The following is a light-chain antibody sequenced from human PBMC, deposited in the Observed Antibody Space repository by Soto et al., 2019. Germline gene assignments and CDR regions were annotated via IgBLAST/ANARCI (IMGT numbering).Light chain of an antibody. CDR1: QSVSNN. CDR3: QQYNIWPPWT. Sequence: ILMTQSPATLSVSPGERATLSCRASQSVSNNLAWYQQKPCQAPRLLIYDAATRATGIPARFSGSGSGTDLTLTISGLQSEDFAVYYCQQYNIWPPWTFGQGTKVEVK. J-gene: IGKJ1*01. CDR2: DAA. V-gene: IGKV3-15*01.